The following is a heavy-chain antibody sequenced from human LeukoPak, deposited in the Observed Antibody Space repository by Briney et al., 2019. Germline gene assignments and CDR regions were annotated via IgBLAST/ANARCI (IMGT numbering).Heavy chain of an antibody. D-gene: IGHD4-17*01. Sequence: GGSLRLSCAASGFTFSSYSMNWVRQAPGKGLEWVSYISSSSSTIYYADSVKGRFTISRDNAKNSLYLQMNSLRAEDTAVYYCARGKGVGAPTTVTTYTDAFDIWGQGTMVTVSS. CDR2: ISSSSSTI. CDR3: ARGKGVGAPTTVTTYTDAFDI. CDR1: GFTFSSYS. J-gene: IGHJ3*02. V-gene: IGHV3-48*01.